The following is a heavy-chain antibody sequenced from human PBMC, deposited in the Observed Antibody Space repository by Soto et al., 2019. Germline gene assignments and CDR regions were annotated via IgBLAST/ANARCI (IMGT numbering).Heavy chain of an antibody. J-gene: IGHJ4*02. Sequence: SGTLSLTCTVSGGSISSYYWSWIRQPPGKGLEWIGYIYYSGSTYYNPSLKSRVTISVDTSKNQFSLKLSSVTAADTAVYYCARDIAAAGLIDYWGQGTLVTVSS. CDR1: GGSISSYY. D-gene: IGHD6-13*01. CDR2: IYYSGST. V-gene: IGHV4-59*12. CDR3: ARDIAAAGLIDY.